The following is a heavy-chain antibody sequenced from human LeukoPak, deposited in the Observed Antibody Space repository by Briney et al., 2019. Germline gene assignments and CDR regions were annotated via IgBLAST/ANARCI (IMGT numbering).Heavy chain of an antibody. J-gene: IGHJ4*02. CDR1: GFTFSSYS. D-gene: IGHD4-17*01. Sequence: GGSLRLSCAASGFTFSSYSMNWVRQAPGKGLEWVSYISSSSSTIYYADSVKGRFTISRDNAKNSLYLQMNSLRAEDTAVYYCARAADGDPFDYWGQGILVTVSS. CDR2: ISSSSSTI. V-gene: IGHV3-48*04. CDR3: ARAADGDPFDY.